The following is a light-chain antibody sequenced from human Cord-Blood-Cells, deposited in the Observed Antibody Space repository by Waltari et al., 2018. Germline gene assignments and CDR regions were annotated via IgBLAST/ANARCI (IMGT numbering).Light chain of an antibody. CDR3: QQYNNWPPLT. V-gene: IGKV3-15*01. CDR1: QSVSSN. Sequence: EIVMTQSPATLSVSQGERATLSCRASQSVSSNLAWYQQKPGQAPRLLIYDASTRATGIPARFSGSGPGTEFTLTISSLQSEDFAVYYCQQYNNWPPLTFGGGTKVEIK. CDR2: DAS. J-gene: IGKJ4*01.